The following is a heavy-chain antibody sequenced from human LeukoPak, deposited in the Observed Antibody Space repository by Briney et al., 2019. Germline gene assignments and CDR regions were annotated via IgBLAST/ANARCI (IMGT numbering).Heavy chain of an antibody. D-gene: IGHD3-22*01. CDR1: GFTVSSNY. V-gene: IGHV3-53*01. J-gene: IGHJ4*02. Sequence: PGGSLRLSCAASGFTVSSNYMNWVRQAPGKGLEWVSISGGSTYYADSVKGRFTISRDNSKNTLYLQMNSLRAEDTAVYYCAKQYYYDSSGYSYWGQGTLVTVSS. CDR3: AKQYYYDSSGYSY. CDR2: SGGST.